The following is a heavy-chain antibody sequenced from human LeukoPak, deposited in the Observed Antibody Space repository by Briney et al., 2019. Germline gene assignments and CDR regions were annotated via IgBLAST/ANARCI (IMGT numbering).Heavy chain of an antibody. Sequence: SETLSLTCTVSGGSISSYYWSWIRQPPGKGLEWIGYIYCSGSTNYNPSLKSRVTISVDTSKNQFSLKLSSVTAADTAVYYCARDLNAYQLLDYWGQGTLVTVSS. D-gene: IGHD2-2*01. CDR1: GGSISSYY. J-gene: IGHJ4*02. CDR3: ARDLNAYQLLDY. CDR2: IYCSGST. V-gene: IGHV4-59*01.